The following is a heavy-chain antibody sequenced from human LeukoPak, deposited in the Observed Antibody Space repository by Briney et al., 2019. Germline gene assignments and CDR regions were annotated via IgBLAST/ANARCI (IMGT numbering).Heavy chain of an antibody. CDR2: IRYDGSNK. J-gene: IGHJ4*02. CDR3: ARGDRYCSSTSCYVFDY. V-gene: IGHV3-30*02. CDR1: GFTFSNYG. Sequence: GGSLRLSCTASGFTFSNYGMHWVRQAPGKGLEWVAFIRYDGSNKYYADSVKGRFTISRDNAKNSLYLQMNSLRAEDTAVYYCARGDRYCSSTSCYVFDYWGQGTLVTVSS. D-gene: IGHD2-2*01.